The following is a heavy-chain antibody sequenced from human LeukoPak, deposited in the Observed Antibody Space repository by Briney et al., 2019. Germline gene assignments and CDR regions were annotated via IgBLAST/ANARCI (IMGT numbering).Heavy chain of an antibody. V-gene: IGHV4-31*03. CDR1: GGSISSGGYY. CDR3: ARAADYYDSSGYQGGFDY. CDR2: IYYSGST. J-gene: IGHJ4*02. Sequence: SETLSLTCTVSGGSISSGGYYWSWIRQHPGKGLEWIGYIYYSGSTYYNPSLKSRVTISVDTSKNQFSLKLSSVTAADTAVYYCARAADYYDSSGYQGGFDYWGQGTLVTVSS. D-gene: IGHD3-22*01.